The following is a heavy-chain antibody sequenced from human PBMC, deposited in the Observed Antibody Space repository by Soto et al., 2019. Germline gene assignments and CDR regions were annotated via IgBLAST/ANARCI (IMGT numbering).Heavy chain of an antibody. CDR2: IFSTGST. Sequence: SETLSLTCGVSGSSISSDYWWGWIRQTPGKGLEWIGYIFSTGSTYYNPSLQSRVTMSVDTSNNQFSLRLNSVTAVDTAVYYCASKPNSLYYFDFWGQGTLVTVSS. CDR1: GSSISSDYW. V-gene: IGHV4-28*01. CDR3: ASKPNSLYYFDF. D-gene: IGHD5-18*01. J-gene: IGHJ4*02.